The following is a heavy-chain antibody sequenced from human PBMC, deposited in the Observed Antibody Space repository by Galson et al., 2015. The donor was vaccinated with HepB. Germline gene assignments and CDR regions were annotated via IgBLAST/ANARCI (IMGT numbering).Heavy chain of an antibody. Sequence: TLSLTCAVSGGSISSGGYSWSWIRQPPGKGLEWIGYIYHSGSTYYNPSLKSRVTISVDRSKNQFSLKLSSVTAADTAVYYCARRPLDTAMVTGSYYFDYWGQGTLVTVSS. CDR1: GGSISSGGYS. V-gene: IGHV4-30-2*01. CDR3: ARRPLDTAMVTGSYYFDY. J-gene: IGHJ4*02. CDR2: IYHSGST. D-gene: IGHD5-18*01.